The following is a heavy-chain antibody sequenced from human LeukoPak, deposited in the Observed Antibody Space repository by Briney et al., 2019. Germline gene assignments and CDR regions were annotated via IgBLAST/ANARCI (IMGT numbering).Heavy chain of an antibody. J-gene: IGHJ5*02. CDR1: GGSISNYY. V-gene: IGHV4-59*01. CDR2: IYYSGST. D-gene: IGHD2-2*03. Sequence: SETLSLTCTVSGGSISNYYWSWIRQPPGKGLEWIGYIYYSGSTNYNPSLKSRVTISVDTSKNQFSLKLSSVTAEDTAVYYCARGRGGYCSSTSCYGRWFDPWGQGTLVTVSS. CDR3: ARGRGGYCSSTSCYGRWFDP.